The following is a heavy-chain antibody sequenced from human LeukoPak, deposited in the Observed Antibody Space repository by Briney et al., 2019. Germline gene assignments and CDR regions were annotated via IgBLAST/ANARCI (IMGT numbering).Heavy chain of an antibody. V-gene: IGHV4-39*07. CDR3: ARNYYYYGMDV. CDR2: IYYSGST. Sequence: SETLSLTCTVSGGSISSSGYYWGWSRQPPGKGLEWIGSIYYSGSTQYNPSLKSRVTISVDTSKNQFSLKLSSVTAADTAVYYCARNYYYYGMDVWGQGTTVTVSS. CDR1: GGSISSSGYY. J-gene: IGHJ6*02.